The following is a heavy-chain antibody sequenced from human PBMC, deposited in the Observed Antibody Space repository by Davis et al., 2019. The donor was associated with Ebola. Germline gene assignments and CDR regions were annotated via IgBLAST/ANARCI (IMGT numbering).Heavy chain of an antibody. CDR1: VITFSSYA. D-gene: IGHD6-13*01. J-gene: IGHJ4*02. CDR2: ISGSGGST. Sequence: GGSLRLSCTDSVITFSSYAMTWVRQAPGKGLEWVSAISGSGGSTYYADSAKGRLTISRDNAKNSLFLQMNSLRLEDTALYYCAKEVSTSWRRFDSWGQGVLVTVSS. V-gene: IGHV3-23*01. CDR3: AKEVSTSWRRFDS.